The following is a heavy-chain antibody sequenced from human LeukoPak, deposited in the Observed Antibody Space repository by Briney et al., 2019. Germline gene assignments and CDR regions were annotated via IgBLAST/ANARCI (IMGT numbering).Heavy chain of an antibody. CDR1: GGSISSSSYY. CDR3: ARDLSAAGTIDY. Sequence: SETLSLTCNVSGGSISSSSYYWGWIRQPPGKGLEWIGSIYYSGSTYYNPSLKSRVTISVDTSKNQFSLKLSSMTAADTAVYYCARDLSAAGTIDYWGQGTLVTVSS. J-gene: IGHJ4*02. CDR2: IYYSGST. V-gene: IGHV4-39*07. D-gene: IGHD6-13*01.